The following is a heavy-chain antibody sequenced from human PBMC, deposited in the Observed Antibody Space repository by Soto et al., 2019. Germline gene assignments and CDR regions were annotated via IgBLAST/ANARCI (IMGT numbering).Heavy chain of an antibody. Sequence: EVQLVESGGGLVQPGGSLRLSCAASGFTFSGYWMKWVRQAPGKGLEWVATIKEDGSEKYYVDSVEGRFTISRDSAKNSVHLQMNSLRVEDTAVYYCASTRGYWGQGTLVTVSS. CDR2: IKEDGSEK. J-gene: IGHJ4*02. D-gene: IGHD3-3*01. CDR1: GFTFSGYW. V-gene: IGHV3-7*05. CDR3: ASTRGY.